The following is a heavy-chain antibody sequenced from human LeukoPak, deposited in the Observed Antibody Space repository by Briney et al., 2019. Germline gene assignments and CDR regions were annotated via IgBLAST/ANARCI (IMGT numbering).Heavy chain of an antibody. Sequence: PSETLSLTCTVSGASISSGSYFWSWVRQPAGKGLEWIGRIYTSGSTNYNPSLKSRVTISVDTSKNQFSLKLSSVTAADTAVYYCVRDAPMREPFNPAWGQGTLVTVSS. J-gene: IGHJ4*02. CDR2: IYTSGST. CDR1: GASISSGSYF. D-gene: IGHD2-2*01. V-gene: IGHV4-61*02. CDR3: VRDAPMREPFNPA.